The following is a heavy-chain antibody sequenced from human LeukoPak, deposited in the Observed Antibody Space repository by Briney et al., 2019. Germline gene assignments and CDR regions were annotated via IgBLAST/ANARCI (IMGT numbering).Heavy chain of an antibody. J-gene: IGHJ3*02. V-gene: IGHV1-2*02. CDR2: INPNSGGT. D-gene: IGHD6-19*01. Sequence: ASVKVSCKASGYTFTGYYMHWVRQAPGQGLEWMGWINPNSGGTNYAQKFQGRVTVTRDTSISTAYMELSRLRSDDTAVYYCARVSVAADILFDIWGQGTMVTVSS. CDR3: ARVSVAADILFDI. CDR1: GYTFTGYY.